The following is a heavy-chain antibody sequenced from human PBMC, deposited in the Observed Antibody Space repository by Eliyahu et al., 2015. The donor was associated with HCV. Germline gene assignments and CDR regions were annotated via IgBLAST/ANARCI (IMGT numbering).Heavy chain of an antibody. CDR3: AKDGYYSSGWVDAFDI. J-gene: IGHJ3*02. D-gene: IGHD6-19*01. CDR2: ISWNSGSI. V-gene: IGHV3-9*01. CDR1: GFTFDDYA. Sequence: EVQLVESGGGLVQPGRSLRLSCAASGFTFDDYAMHWVRQAPGKGLEWVSGISWNSGSIGYADSVKGRFTISRDNAKNSLYLQMNSLRAEDTALYYCAKDGYYSSGWVDAFDIWGQGTMVTVSS.